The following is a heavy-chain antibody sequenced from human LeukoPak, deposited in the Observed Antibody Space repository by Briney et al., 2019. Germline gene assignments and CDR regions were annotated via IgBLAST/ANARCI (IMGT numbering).Heavy chain of an antibody. CDR3: AKDRTGTMVY. J-gene: IGHJ4*02. CDR1: GFTFSSYG. CDR2: ISYDGSNK. Sequence: GGSLRLSCAASGFTFSSYGMHWVRQAPGKGLEWVAVISYDGSNKYYADSVKGRFTISRDNSKNTLYLQMNSLRAEDTAVYYCAKDRTGTMVYWGQGTLVTVSS. V-gene: IGHV3-30*18. D-gene: IGHD1-1*01.